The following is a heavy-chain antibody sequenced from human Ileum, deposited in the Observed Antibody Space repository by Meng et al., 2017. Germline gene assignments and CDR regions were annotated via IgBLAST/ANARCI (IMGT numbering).Heavy chain of an antibody. V-gene: IGHV3-30*04. CDR3: AREFRSSGYAGTFDV. J-gene: IGHJ3*01. CDR2: ISHDGGFQ. Sequence: GESLKIPCAVLSGYTPGHYAILHWVRQAPGKGLEWVGVISHDGGFQGFAESVKGRFTMSRDNSKHTVDLQMNSLRVEDTAVYYCAREFRSSGYAGTFDVWGQGTMVTVSS. CDR1: GYTPGHYA. D-gene: IGHD3-22*01.